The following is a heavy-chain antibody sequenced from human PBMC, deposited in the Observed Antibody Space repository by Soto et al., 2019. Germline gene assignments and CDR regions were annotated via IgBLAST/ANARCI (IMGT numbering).Heavy chain of an antibody. Sequence: ASVKVSCKASGYIFSNFDINWLRQATGQGLEWLGWMNTNTGNTGYAPKFQGRVSMTRNISINTAYMELSSLRSEDTAVYYCARDGQFLEWARSYYYYGMDVWGQGTTVTVSS. J-gene: IGHJ6*02. CDR1: GYIFSNFD. V-gene: IGHV1-8*01. CDR2: MNTNTGNT. CDR3: ARDGQFLEWARSYYYYGMDV. D-gene: IGHD3-3*01.